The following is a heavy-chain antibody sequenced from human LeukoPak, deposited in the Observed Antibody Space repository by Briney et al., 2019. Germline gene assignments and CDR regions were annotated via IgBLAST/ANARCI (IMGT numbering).Heavy chain of an antibody. Sequence: GGSLRLSCAASGFTFSSYGMSWVRQAPGRGLEWVANIKEDGSEKYYVDSVKGRFTISRDNAKNSMYLQMNSLRAEDTAVYYCARFLGAFDIWGQGTMVGVSS. CDR3: ARFLGAFDI. CDR1: GFTFSSYG. D-gene: IGHD2/OR15-2a*01. CDR2: IKEDGSEK. V-gene: IGHV3-7*01. J-gene: IGHJ3*02.